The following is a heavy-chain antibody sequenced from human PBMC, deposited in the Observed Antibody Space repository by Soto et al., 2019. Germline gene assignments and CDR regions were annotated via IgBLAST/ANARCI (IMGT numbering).Heavy chain of an antibody. D-gene: IGHD3-22*01. J-gene: IGHJ6*02. CDR3: ARRLYYDSSGFEGGGMDV. Sequence: PSETLSLTCTVSGGSISSSSYYWGWIRQPPGNGLEWIGSIYYSGSTYYNPSLKSRVTISVDTSKNQFSLKLSSVTAADTAVYYCARRLYYDSSGFEGGGMDVWGQGTTVTVSS. CDR1: GGSISSSSYY. CDR2: IYYSGST. V-gene: IGHV4-39*01.